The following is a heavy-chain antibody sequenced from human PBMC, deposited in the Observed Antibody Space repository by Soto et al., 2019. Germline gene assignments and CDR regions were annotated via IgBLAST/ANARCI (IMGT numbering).Heavy chain of an antibody. CDR3: VRATAVSFDL. Sequence: PGGSLRLSCAASGFTFSSHGMSWVRQAPGKGLEWIAGLSRGGGTTYYADSVKGRFTISRDNSKNTLDLIMNSLKVEDTAVYFCVRATAVSFDLWGQGTLVTVSS. J-gene: IGHJ4*02. CDR1: GFTFSSHG. V-gene: IGHV3-23*01. CDR2: LSRGGGTT. D-gene: IGHD6-13*01.